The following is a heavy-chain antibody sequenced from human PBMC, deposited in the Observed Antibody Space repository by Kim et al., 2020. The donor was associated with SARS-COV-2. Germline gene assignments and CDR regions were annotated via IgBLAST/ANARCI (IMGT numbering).Heavy chain of an antibody. CDR3: ARGIFGVVIIPYYYYYMDV. J-gene: IGHJ6*03. CDR2: ISYSGRT. Sequence: SETLSLTCTVSGGSISSNDYYWDWIRQPPGKGLEWIGSISYSGRTYYNPSLKSRVTISVDTSKNQISLKLSSVTAADTGVYYCARGIFGVVIIPYYYYYMDVWGKGNTVTVSS. V-gene: IGHV4-39*01. CDR1: GGSISSNDYY. D-gene: IGHD3-3*01.